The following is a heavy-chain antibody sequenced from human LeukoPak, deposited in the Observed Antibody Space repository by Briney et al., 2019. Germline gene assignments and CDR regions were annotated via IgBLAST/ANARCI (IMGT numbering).Heavy chain of an antibody. Sequence: GASGKASCKASGYTFTVYYMHWVRRAPGQGLGWMGWINPNSGGTNYAQKFQGWVTMTRQTSISTAYMELSRLRSDDTAVYYCARGAAPYYYGMDVWGEGTTVTVSS. J-gene: IGHJ6*04. CDR1: GYTFTVYY. CDR3: ARGAAPYYYGMDV. V-gene: IGHV1-2*04. D-gene: IGHD2-15*01. CDR2: INPNSGGT.